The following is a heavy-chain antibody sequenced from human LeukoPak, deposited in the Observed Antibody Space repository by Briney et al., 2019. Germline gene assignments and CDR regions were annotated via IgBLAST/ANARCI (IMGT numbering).Heavy chain of an antibody. CDR3: ASIDNTAMVLDY. CDR1: GGSISSSSYY. Sequence: SETLSLTCTVSGGSISSSSYYWGWIRQPPGKGLEWIGSIYYSGSTYYNPSLKSRVTISVDTSKNQFSLKLSSVTAADTAVYYCASIDNTAMVLDYWGQGTLVTVSS. J-gene: IGHJ4*02. CDR2: IYYSGST. V-gene: IGHV4-39*01. D-gene: IGHD5-18*01.